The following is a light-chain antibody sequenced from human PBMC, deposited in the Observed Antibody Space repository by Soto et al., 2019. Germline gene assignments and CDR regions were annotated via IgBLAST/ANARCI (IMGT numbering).Light chain of an antibody. V-gene: IGKV3-15*01. CDR1: QSVRGD. J-gene: IGKJ1*01. CDR2: GTS. CDR3: QQCNNWPWT. Sequence: TQFPGTLSASPGERVILSCRASQSVRGDLAWFQQKPGRSPRLLIYGTSTRASGVPDRFSGSGSGTDLTLTISSLQSEDFAVYFCQQCNNWPWTFGPGTTVE.